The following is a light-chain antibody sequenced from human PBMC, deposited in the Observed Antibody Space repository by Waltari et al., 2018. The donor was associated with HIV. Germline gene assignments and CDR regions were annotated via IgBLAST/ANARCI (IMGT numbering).Light chain of an antibody. CDR1: NLEDKY. Sequence: SYELTQPPSVSVSPGQTASITCSGDNLEDKYVCWYQQKPGQSPGLVLYTDRERPSGIPQRFSGSNSGNTATLTISGTQATDEADYFCQAWDGSNGVFGGGTKLTVL. CDR3: QAWDGSNGV. V-gene: IGLV3-1*01. J-gene: IGLJ3*02. CDR2: TDR.